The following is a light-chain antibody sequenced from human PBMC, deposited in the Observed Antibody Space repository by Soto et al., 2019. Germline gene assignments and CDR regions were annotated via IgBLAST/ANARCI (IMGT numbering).Light chain of an antibody. Sequence: DIQMTQSPSSLSASVGERVTITCRASQSISSWLAWYQQKPGKAPKLLIYKASSLESGVLSRFSGSGSGTEFTLTISSLQPDDFATYYCQQYNSYSLTCGQGTKGDIK. CDR1: QSISSW. CDR2: KAS. J-gene: IGKJ1*01. CDR3: QQYNSYSLT. V-gene: IGKV1-5*03.